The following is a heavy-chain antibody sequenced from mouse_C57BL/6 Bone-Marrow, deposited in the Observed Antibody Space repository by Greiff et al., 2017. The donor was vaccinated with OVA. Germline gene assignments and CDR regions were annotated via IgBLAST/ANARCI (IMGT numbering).Heavy chain of an antibody. CDR3: ARDQGLRGGFAY. CDR2: ISDGGSYT. Sequence: EVKLVESGGGLVKPGGSLKLSCAASGFTFSSYAMSWVRQTPEKRLEWVATISDGGSYTYYPDNVKGRFTISRDNAKNNLYLQMSHLKSEDTAMYYCARDQGLRGGFAYWGQGTLVTVSA. D-gene: IGHD2-4*01. CDR1: GFTFSSYA. V-gene: IGHV5-4*01. J-gene: IGHJ3*01.